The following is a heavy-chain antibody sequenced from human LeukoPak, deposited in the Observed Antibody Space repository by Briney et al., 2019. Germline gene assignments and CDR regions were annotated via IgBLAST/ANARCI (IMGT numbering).Heavy chain of an antibody. D-gene: IGHD3-22*01. V-gene: IGHV3-49*03. CDR3: ARANSFDSSGYYFDY. CDR1: GFTFGNYA. J-gene: IGHJ4*02. CDR2: IRSKTYRGTT. Sequence: GGSLRLSCTASGFTFGNYALSWFRQAPGKGLEWVAFIRSKTYRGTTEYAASVKGRFTISRDDSKSIAYLQMNSLKTEDTAVYYCARANSFDSSGYYFDYWGQGTLVTVSS.